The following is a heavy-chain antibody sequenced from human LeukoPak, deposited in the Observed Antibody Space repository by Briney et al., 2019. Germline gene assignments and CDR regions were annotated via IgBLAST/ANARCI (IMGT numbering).Heavy chain of an antibody. J-gene: IGHJ6*02. CDR2: ISYDGDDK. D-gene: IGHD3-10*01. Sequence: RGSLRLSCAASGFTFSSYAMHWVRQAPGKGLEWVTVISYDGDDKYYADSLKGRITISRDNSKSTLYLQVNSLRAEDTAVYYCARDTFGSGSPFHYYGMDVWGQGTTVTVSS. V-gene: IGHV3-30*04. CDR3: ARDTFGSGSPFHYYGMDV. CDR1: GFTFSSYA.